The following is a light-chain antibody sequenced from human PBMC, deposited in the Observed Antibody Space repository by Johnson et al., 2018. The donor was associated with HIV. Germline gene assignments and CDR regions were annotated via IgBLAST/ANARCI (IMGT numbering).Light chain of an antibody. CDR2: ENN. J-gene: IGLJ1*01. Sequence: QPVLTQPPSVSAAPGQKVTISCSGSSSNIGNNYVSWYQQLPGTAPKLLIYENNKRPSGIPDRFSGSKSGTSATLGITGLQTGDEADYYCGTWDTSLSAGYFLGTGTKVTVL. CDR1: SSNIGNNY. V-gene: IGLV1-51*02. CDR3: GTWDTSLSAGYF.